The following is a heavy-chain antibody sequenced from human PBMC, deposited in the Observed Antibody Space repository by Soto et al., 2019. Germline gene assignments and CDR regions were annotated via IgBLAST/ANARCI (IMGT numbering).Heavy chain of an antibody. Sequence: GGSLRLSCAASGFTFSSYSMNWVRQAPGKGLEWVSSISSSSSYIYYADSVKGRFTISRDNAKNSLYLQMNSLRAEDTAVYYCARGWRLLRVYYYYGMDVWGQGTTVTVSS. CDR1: GFTFSSYS. V-gene: IGHV3-21*01. CDR3: ARGWRLLRVYYYYGMDV. D-gene: IGHD3-22*01. J-gene: IGHJ6*02. CDR2: ISSSSSYI.